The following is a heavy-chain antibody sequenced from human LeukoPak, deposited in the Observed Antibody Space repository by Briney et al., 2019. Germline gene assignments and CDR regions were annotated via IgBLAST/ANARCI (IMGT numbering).Heavy chain of an antibody. CDR3: TTEYASSWFSSGY. D-gene: IGHD6-13*01. CDR2: IKSKTDGGTT. Sequence: NTGGSLRLSCAASGFTFTNAWMSWVRQAPGKGLEWVGRIKSKTDGGTTDYAAPVRGRFTFSRGDSENTLYLQMDSLKTEDTAVYYCTTEYASSWFSSGYWGQGTLVTVSS. V-gene: IGHV3-15*01. J-gene: IGHJ4*02. CDR1: GFTFTNAW.